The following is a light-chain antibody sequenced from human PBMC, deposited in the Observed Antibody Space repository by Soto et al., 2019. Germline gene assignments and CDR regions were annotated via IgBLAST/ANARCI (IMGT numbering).Light chain of an antibody. CDR1: SSDVGAYNY. CDR2: EVS. CDR3: SSYTASSVWV. J-gene: IGLJ3*02. Sequence: QSALTQPDSVSGSPGQSITICCTGTSSDVGAYNYVSWYQQHPGKAPKLMIYEVSNRPSGVSNRFSGSKSGNTASLTISGLQAEDEADYYCSSYTASSVWVFGGGTKLTVL. V-gene: IGLV2-14*01.